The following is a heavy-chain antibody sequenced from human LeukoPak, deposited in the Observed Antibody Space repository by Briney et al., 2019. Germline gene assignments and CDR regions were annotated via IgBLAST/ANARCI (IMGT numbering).Heavy chain of an antibody. D-gene: IGHD1-7*01. CDR3: TREGLGTTFSAWFDP. V-gene: IGHV3-30*03. J-gene: IGHJ5*02. CDR2: ISSDGSID. CDR1: GFTFSSYG. Sequence: PGGSLRLSCAASGFTFSSYGMHWVRQAPGKGLEWLAVISSDGSIDYYADSVRGRFTVSRDNSKNTLYLQLNSLRIEDTAFYYCTREGLGTTFSAWFDPWGQGTLVIVSS.